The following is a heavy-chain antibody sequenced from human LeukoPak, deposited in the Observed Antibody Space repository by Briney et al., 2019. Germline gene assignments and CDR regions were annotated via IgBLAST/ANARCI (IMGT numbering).Heavy chain of an antibody. Sequence: GGPLRLSCAASGFTFSNYDMHWVRQFTGKGLEWVSGIGTAADTYYSGSVKGRFTISRENAKNSLYLQMNGLRAEDTAFYYCAKDTTGVTVCAFDYWGQGTLVTVSS. CDR2: IGTAADT. CDR3: AKDTTGVTVCAFDY. J-gene: IGHJ4*02. D-gene: IGHD2-21*02. CDR1: GFTFSNYD. V-gene: IGHV3-13*01.